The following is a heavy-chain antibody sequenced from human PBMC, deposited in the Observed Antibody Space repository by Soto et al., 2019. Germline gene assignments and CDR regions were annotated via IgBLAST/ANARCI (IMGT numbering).Heavy chain of an antibody. J-gene: IGHJ4*02. Sequence: QVQLVQSGAEVKKPGASVKVSCKASGYTFTNYHIHWVRQAPGQGLEWMGIINPGRGSTTYTHKFQGRATMARVTSTSTVYMELDSLRSDDTAVYFCARISNSLSDYWGQGTLVTVSS. D-gene: IGHD1-1*01. CDR3: ARISNSLSDY. V-gene: IGHV1-46*01. CDR1: GYTFTNYH. CDR2: INPGRGST.